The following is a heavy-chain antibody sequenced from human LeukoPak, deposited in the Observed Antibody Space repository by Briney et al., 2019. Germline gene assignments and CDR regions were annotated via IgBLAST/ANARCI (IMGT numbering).Heavy chain of an antibody. D-gene: IGHD4-17*01. J-gene: IGHJ5*02. CDR3: ARGMTTVTTGWFDP. CDR1: GYSFTGYY. CDR2: INANSGGT. V-gene: IGHV1-2*02. Sequence: GASVKVSCKASGYSFTGYYMHWVRQAPGQGLEWMGWINANSGGTNYAQNFQGRVTMTRDTSISTAYMALSRLRSHDTAVYYCARGMTTVTTGWFDPWGQGTLVTVSS.